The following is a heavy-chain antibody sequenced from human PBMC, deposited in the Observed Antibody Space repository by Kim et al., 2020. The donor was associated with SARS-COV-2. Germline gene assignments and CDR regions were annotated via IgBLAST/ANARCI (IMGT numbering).Heavy chain of an antibody. CDR1: GGSVSSGSYY. Sequence: SETLSLTCTVSGGSVSSGSYYWSWIRQPPGKGLEWIGYIYYSGSTNYNPSLKSRVTISVDTSKNQFSLKLSSVTAADTAVYYCARDRVAWHYDSNLIDPWGQGTLVTVSS. V-gene: IGHV4-61*01. J-gene: IGHJ5*02. CDR3: ARDRVAWHYDSNLIDP. CDR2: IYYSGST. D-gene: IGHD3-22*01.